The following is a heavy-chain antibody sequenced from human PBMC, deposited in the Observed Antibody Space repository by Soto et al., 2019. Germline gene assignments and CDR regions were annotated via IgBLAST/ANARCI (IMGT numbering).Heavy chain of an antibody. D-gene: IGHD3-3*01. V-gene: IGHV3-15*01. CDR3: STDSRFLEWSSFYYGMDV. Sequence: GGSLRLSCAASGFSFSDAWMSGVRQAPGERLARVGRIKSKVHGGTTDYAARVKGRITISRDDSKDTLYLQMNTLKTEDTAVYYCSTDSRFLEWSSFYYGMDVWGQGTTVTSP. J-gene: IGHJ6*02. CDR2: IKSKVHGGTT. CDR1: GFSFSDAW.